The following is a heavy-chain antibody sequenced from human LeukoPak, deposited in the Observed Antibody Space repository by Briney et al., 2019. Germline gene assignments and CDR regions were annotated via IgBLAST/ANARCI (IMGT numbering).Heavy chain of an antibody. CDR1: GGPISSGGYS. Sequence: PSETLSLTCAVSGGPISSGGYSWSWIRQSPGKGLEWIGYIYHSGSTYYNPSLKSRVTISVDRSKNQFSLKLSSVTAADTAVYFCAREVVVPAAMSFRYYYYGMDVWGKGTTVTVSS. CDR3: AREVVVPAAMSFRYYYYGMDV. J-gene: IGHJ6*04. CDR2: IYHSGST. D-gene: IGHD2-2*01. V-gene: IGHV4-30-2*06.